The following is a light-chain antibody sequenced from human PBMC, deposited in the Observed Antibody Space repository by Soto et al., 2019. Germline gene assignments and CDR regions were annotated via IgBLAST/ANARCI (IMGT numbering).Light chain of an antibody. CDR2: GGS. CDR3: HHYHNWPMT. CDR1: QSISSSY. V-gene: IGKV3-20*01. J-gene: IGKJ5*01. Sequence: EIVLTQSPGTLSLSPGKRATLSCRASQSISSSYLAWYQQKPGQAPRLLIYGGSSRATGIPVRFSGSGSETDFTLTITRLEPEDFAVYYCHHYHNWPMTFGQGTRLEIK.